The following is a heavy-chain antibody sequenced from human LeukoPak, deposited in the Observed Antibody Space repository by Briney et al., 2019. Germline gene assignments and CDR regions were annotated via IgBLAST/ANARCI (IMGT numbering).Heavy chain of an antibody. V-gene: IGHV1-2*02. CDR3: ARDRVGVGGNGWEN. CDR1: GYTFTGYY. J-gene: IGHJ4*02. Sequence: GASVKVSCKASGYTFTGYYMHWVRQAPGQGLEWMGWINPNSGGTNYAQKFQGRVTMTRNTSIGTAYMELSGLTSDDTGVYYCARDRVGVGGNGWENWGQGTLVTVSS. CDR2: INPNSGGT. D-gene: IGHD6-19*01.